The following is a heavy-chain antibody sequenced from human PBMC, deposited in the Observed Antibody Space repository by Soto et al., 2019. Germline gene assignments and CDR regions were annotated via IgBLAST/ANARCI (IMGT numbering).Heavy chain of an antibody. V-gene: IGHV2-5*02. J-gene: IGHJ4*02. CDR1: GFSLSTSGVG. CDR3: AHRGHQTLVVLFDY. D-gene: IGHD2-15*01. Sequence: QITLKESGPTLAKPTQTLTLTCTFSGFSLSTSGVGVGWIRQPPGKALEWLALIYWDDDKRYSPSLKSRLTITKDPSKTQVVLTMTNMDPVATATYYCAHRGHQTLVVLFDYWGQGTLVTFSS. CDR2: IYWDDDK.